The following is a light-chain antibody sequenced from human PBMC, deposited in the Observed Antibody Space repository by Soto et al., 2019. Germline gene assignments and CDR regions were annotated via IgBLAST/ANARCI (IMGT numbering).Light chain of an antibody. J-gene: IGLJ1*01. CDR3: SAWDASLNGYV. CDR1: SSNIGSKT. CDR2: SNY. V-gene: IGLV1-44*01. Sequence: VLTQPPSASGTPGQGVTISCSGSSSNIGSKTVNWYQQLPGTAPKLLIYSNYQRPSGVPDRFSGSKSGTSASLAISGLQSEDEADYYCSAWDASLNGYVFGTGTKVTVL.